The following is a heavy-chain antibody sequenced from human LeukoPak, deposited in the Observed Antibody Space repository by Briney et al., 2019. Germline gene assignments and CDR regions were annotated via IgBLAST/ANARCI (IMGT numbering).Heavy chain of an antibody. J-gene: IGHJ4*02. V-gene: IGHV4-34*01. CDR2: INHSGST. D-gene: IGHD5-18*01. CDR3: ARRPPTAMVIGY. CDR1: GGSFSGYY. Sequence: SSETLSLTCAVYGGSFSGYYWSWIRQPPGKGLEWIGEINHSGSTNYNPSLKSRVTISVDTSKNQFSLKLSSVTAADTAVYYCARRPPTAMVIGYWGQGTLVTVSS.